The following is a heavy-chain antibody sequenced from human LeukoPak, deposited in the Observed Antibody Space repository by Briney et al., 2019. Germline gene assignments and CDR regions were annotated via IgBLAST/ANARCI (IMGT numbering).Heavy chain of an antibody. CDR3: ARFYYGSGSYWIPAYWFDP. Sequence: ASVKVSCKASGYTFTGHYMHWVRQAPGQGLEWMGWINPNSGGTNYAQKFQGRVTMTRDTSISTAYMELSRLRSDDTAVYYCARFYYGSGSYWIPAYWFDPWGQGTLVTVSS. CDR2: INPNSGGT. CDR1: GYTFTGHY. J-gene: IGHJ5*02. D-gene: IGHD3-10*01. V-gene: IGHV1-2*02.